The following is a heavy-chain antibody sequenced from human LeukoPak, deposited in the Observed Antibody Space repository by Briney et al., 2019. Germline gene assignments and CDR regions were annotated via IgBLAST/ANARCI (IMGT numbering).Heavy chain of an antibody. V-gene: IGHV3-48*03. CDR1: GFTFSSYE. CDR3: ARETGSGSYYNVDYYYYYMDV. Sequence: GGSLRLSCAASGFTFSSYEMNWVRQAPGKGLEWVSYISSSGSTIYYADSVKGRFTISRDNAKNSLYLQMNSLRAEDTAVYYCARETGSGSYYNVDYYYYYMDVWGKGTTVTISS. CDR2: ISSSGSTI. D-gene: IGHD3-10*01. J-gene: IGHJ6*03.